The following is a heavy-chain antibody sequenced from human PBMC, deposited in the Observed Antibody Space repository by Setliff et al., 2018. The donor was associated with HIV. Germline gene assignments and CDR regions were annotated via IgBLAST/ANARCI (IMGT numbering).Heavy chain of an antibody. V-gene: IGHV4-39*01. CDR3: ARLDYSNYYSYYIDV. CDR2: IYYSGNT. Sequence: PSETLSLTCTVSGGSISSNIYYWGWIRRPPGRGLEWIGSIYYSGNTYYNPSLKRRVTMSVDTSNNQFSLSLTSVTATDTATYYCARLDYSNYYSYYIDVWGEGTMVTVSS. CDR1: GGSISSNIYY. J-gene: IGHJ6*03. D-gene: IGHD4-4*01.